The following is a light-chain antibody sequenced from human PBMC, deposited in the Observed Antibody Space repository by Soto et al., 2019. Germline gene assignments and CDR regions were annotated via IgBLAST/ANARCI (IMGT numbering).Light chain of an antibody. V-gene: IGKV2-29*03. CDR3: MQSTHLPPT. J-gene: IGKJ5*01. CDR1: QSLLHITGETF. Sequence: DVVMTQTPLSLSVAPGQPASISCKSSQSLLHITGETFLFWYLQKPGQSPQLLIYDVSTRVYGVPDRSGGSGSGTDFTLEISRVETDDVGIYYCMQSTHLPPTSGRGTRLGIE. CDR2: DVS.